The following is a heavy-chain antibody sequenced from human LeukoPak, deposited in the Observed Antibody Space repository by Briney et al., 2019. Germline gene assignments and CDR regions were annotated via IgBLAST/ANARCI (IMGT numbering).Heavy chain of an antibody. CDR1: GFTLSSYG. CDR3: ARSPASSGEY. J-gene: IGHJ4*02. D-gene: IGHD6-6*01. V-gene: IGHV3-30*03. Sequence: PGRSLRLSCAASGFTLSSYGMDWVRQAPGKGLEWVAVISYDGSNKYYADSVKGRFTISRHNSKNTLYLQMNSLRAEDTAVYYCARSPASSGEYWAKGPLATVSS. CDR2: ISYDGSNK.